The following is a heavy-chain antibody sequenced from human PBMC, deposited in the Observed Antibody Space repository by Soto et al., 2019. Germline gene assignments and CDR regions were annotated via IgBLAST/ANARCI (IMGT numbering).Heavy chain of an antibody. CDR1: GGSISSSSYY. Sequence: SENLSLTCTVSGGSISSSSYYWGWIRQPPGKGLEWIGSIYYSWSTYYNPSLKIRVTISVVTSKNQFSLKLSSVTAADTAVYYCARHYYDSSGILGYWGQGTLVTVSS. D-gene: IGHD3-22*01. CDR2: IYYSWST. CDR3: ARHYYDSSGILGY. V-gene: IGHV4-39*01. J-gene: IGHJ4*02.